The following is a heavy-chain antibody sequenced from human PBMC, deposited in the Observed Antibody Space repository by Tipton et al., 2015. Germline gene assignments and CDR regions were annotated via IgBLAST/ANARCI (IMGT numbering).Heavy chain of an antibody. J-gene: IGHJ4*02. V-gene: IGHV4-39*01. D-gene: IGHD3-22*01. Sequence: TLSLTCTVSGDSISGNSRYWGWIRQPPGKGLEWIGSIYYTGTTYYNPSLKSRVTIFVDTSKNQFSLQLSSVTAADTAVYYCARLGDYYDRSGYDYWGQGTLVTVSS. CDR3: ARLGDYYDRSGYDY. CDR1: GDSISGNSRY. CDR2: IYYTGTT.